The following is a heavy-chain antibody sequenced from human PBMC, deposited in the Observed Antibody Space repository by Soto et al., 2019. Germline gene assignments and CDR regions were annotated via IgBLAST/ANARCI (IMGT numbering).Heavy chain of an antibody. D-gene: IGHD6-13*01. V-gene: IGHV1-69*13. CDR2: IIPMFGTT. Sequence: GASVKVSCKASGGNFSRNGISWVRQVPGQGLEWMGGIIPMFGTTNYAHKFRGRVTVTADESTSTVYMEFSSLRFEDTAVYYCAGASGSSWYNWFDPWGQGTLVTVSS. J-gene: IGHJ5*02. CDR1: GGNFSRNG. CDR3: AGASGSSWYNWFDP.